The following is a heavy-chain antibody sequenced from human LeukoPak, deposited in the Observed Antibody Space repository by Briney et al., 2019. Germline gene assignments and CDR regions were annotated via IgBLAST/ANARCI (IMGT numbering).Heavy chain of an antibody. D-gene: IGHD4-17*01. Sequence: GGSLRLSCAAPGFTFSSYGMHWVRQAPGKGLEWVAVIWYDGSNKYYADSVKGRFTISRDNSKNTLYLQMNSLRAEDTAVYYCATENDYGDVYFDYWGQGTLVTVSS. CDR3: ATENDYGDVYFDY. CDR1: GFTFSSYG. V-gene: IGHV3-33*01. CDR2: IWYDGSNK. J-gene: IGHJ4*02.